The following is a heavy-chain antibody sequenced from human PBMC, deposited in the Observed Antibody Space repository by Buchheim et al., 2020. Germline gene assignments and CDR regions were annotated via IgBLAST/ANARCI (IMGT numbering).Heavy chain of an antibody. D-gene: IGHD5-18*01. CDR1: GFTFSSYG. V-gene: IGHV3-30*03. Sequence: QVQLVESGGGVVQPGRSLRLSCAASGFTFSSYGMHWVRQAPGKGLEWVAVISYDGSNKYYADSVKGRFTISRDNSKNTLYLQMNSLRAEDTAVYYCTCTAMAPYYGMDVWGQGTT. CDR3: TCTAMAPYYGMDV. CDR2: ISYDGSNK. J-gene: IGHJ6*02.